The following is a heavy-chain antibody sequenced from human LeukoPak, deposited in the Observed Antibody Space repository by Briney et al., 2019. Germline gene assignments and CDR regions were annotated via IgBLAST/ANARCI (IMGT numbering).Heavy chain of an antibody. CDR3: ARIFHGYDFWGGYVYYYGMDV. D-gene: IGHD3-3*01. V-gene: IGHV1-8*01. CDR2: MNPNSGNT. J-gene: IGHJ6*02. Sequence: GASVKVSCKASGYTFTSYDINWVRQATGQGLEWMGWMNPNSGNTGYAQKFQGRVTMTRNTSISTAYMELSSLRSEDTAVYYCARIFHGYDFWGGYVYYYGMDVWGQGTTVTVSS. CDR1: GYTFTSYD.